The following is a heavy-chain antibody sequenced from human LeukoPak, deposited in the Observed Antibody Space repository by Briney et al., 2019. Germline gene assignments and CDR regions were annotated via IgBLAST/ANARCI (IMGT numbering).Heavy chain of an antibody. Sequence: ASVKVSCKASGGTFSSYAISWVRQAPGQGLEWMGGIIPIFGTANYAQKFQGRVTITADESTSTAYMELSSLRSEDTAVYYCASGGSMVSIDYWGQGTLVTVSS. V-gene: IGHV1-69*13. D-gene: IGHD2-8*01. CDR3: ASGGSMVSIDY. CDR1: GGTFSSYA. J-gene: IGHJ4*02. CDR2: IIPIFGTA.